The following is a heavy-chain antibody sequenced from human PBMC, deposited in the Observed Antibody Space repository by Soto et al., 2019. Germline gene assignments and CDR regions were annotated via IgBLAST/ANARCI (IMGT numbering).Heavy chain of an antibody. CDR3: ARVIVVVPAAMRVPFDY. J-gene: IGHJ4*02. D-gene: IGHD2-2*01. CDR2: INAGNGNT. CDR1: GYTFTNYA. Sequence: ASVKVSCKASGYTFTNYAMHWVRQAPGQRLEWMGWINAGNGNTKYSHKFQGRVTITTDTSASTAYMELSSPRSEDTAVYYCARVIVVVPAAMRVPFDYWGQGTLVTVSS. V-gene: IGHV1-3*01.